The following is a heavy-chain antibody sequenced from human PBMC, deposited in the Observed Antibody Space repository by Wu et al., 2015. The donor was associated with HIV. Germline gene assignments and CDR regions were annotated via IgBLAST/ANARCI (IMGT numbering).Heavy chain of an antibody. D-gene: IGHD3-10*01. CDR1: GYTFTDYY. CDR3: ARDGEDYGLDV. Sequence: QVQLVQSGAEVKKPGASVKVSCKASGYTFTDYYLHWVRQAPGQGLEWMEWINPNSGVTNYAQRFQGRVIMTRDTSISTAYMELSRLKSDDTAVYYCARDGEDYGLDVWGHGTTVTVSS. CDR2: INPNSGVT. V-gene: IGHV1-2*02. J-gene: IGHJ6*02.